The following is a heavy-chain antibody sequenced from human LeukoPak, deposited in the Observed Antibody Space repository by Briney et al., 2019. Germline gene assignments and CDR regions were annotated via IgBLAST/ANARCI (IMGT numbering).Heavy chain of an antibody. J-gene: IGHJ5*02. V-gene: IGHV3-49*04. D-gene: IGHD2-21*02. CDR2: IRSKAYGGAT. CDR3: TRDRDYYRP. CDR1: GFTFGDYA. Sequence: GGSLRLSCTASGFTFGDYAMSWVRQAPGKGLEWVGFIRSKAYGGATEYAASVKGRFTISRDDSKSIAYPQMNSLKTEDTAVYYCTRDRDYYRPWGQGTLVTVSS.